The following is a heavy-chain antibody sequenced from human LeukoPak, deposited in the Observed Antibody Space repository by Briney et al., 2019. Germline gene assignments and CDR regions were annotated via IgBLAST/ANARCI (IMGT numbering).Heavy chain of an antibody. D-gene: IGHD2-15*01. J-gene: IGHJ4*02. CDR2: MNPNSGNT. V-gene: IGHV1-8*01. CDR3: ARGFPLSYCSGGSCPFFDY. Sequence: ASVKVSCKASGYTFTSYDINWVRQAAGQGLEWMGWMNPNSGNTDYAQKFQGRVTMTRNTSISTAYMDLSSLRSEDTAVYYCARGFPLSYCSGGSCPFFDYWGQGALVTVSS. CDR1: GYTFTSYD.